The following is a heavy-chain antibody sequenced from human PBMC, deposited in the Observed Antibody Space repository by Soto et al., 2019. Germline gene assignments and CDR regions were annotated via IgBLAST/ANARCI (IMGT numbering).Heavy chain of an antibody. Sequence: VQLVQSGAEVKKPGSSVKVSCKASGGTFSSYAISWVRQAPGQGLEWMGGIIPIFGTANYAQKFQGRVTITADESTSTAYMELSSLRSEDTAVYYCARRGAAAGTHFYYYYGMDVWGQGTTVTVSS. V-gene: IGHV1-69*01. CDR3: ARRGAAAGTHFYYYYGMDV. J-gene: IGHJ6*02. CDR2: IIPIFGTA. CDR1: GGTFSSYA. D-gene: IGHD6-13*01.